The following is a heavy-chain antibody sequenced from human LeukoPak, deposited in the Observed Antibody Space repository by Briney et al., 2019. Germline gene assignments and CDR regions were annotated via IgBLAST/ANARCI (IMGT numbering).Heavy chain of an antibody. Sequence: SETLSLTCTVSGGSISSYYWSWIRQPPGKGLEWIGYIYYSGSTNYNPSLKSRVTISVDTSKNQFSLKLSSVTAADTAVYYCARHHPNMYGGNSYCYFDYWGQGTLVTVSS. V-gene: IGHV4-59*08. CDR3: ARHHPNMYGGNSYCYFDY. CDR1: GGSISSYY. CDR2: IYYSGST. J-gene: IGHJ4*02. D-gene: IGHD4-23*01.